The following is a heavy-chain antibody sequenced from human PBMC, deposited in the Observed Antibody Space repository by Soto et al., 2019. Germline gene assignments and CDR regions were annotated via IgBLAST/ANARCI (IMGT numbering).Heavy chain of an antibody. Sequence: PGGSLRLSCAASGFTFSSYGMHWVRQAPGKGLEWVAVIWYDGSNKYYADSVKGRFTISRDNSKNTLYLQMNSLRAEDTAVYYCARGPLMVYAKYYYYYYIDVWGIGTTVTVSS. V-gene: IGHV3-33*01. CDR3: ARGPLMVYAKYYYYYYIDV. CDR2: IWYDGSNK. D-gene: IGHD2-8*01. J-gene: IGHJ6*03. CDR1: GFTFSSYG.